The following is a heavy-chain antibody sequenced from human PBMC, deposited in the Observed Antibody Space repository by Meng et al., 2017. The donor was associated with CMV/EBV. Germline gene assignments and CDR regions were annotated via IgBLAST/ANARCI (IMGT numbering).Heavy chain of an antibody. CDR3: ARDCSSTSCWGIWYYGMDV. Sequence: GESLKISCAASGFTFSSYGMHWVRQAPGKGLEWVAFIRYDGSNKYYADSVKGRFTISRDNAKNSLYLQMNSLRAEDTAVYYCARDCSSTSCWGIWYYGMDVWGQGTTVTVSS. D-gene: IGHD2-2*01. J-gene: IGHJ6*02. CDR1: GFTFSSYG. V-gene: IGHV3-30*02. CDR2: IRYDGSNK.